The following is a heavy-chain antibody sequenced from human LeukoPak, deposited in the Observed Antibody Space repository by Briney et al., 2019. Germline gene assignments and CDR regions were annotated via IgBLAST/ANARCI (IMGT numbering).Heavy chain of an antibody. V-gene: IGHV3-15*01. CDR1: GFTFSNSW. D-gene: IGHD5-12*01. CDR2: VKSKVAGGTT. Sequence: GGSLRLSCAASGFTFSNSWMSWVRQAPGKGLEWVGLVKSKVAGGTTDYAAPVKGRFTISRDDSKNTLYLQMNSLKTEDTAVYYCTAKAVGYSGFDRPWGQGTLVTVSS. J-gene: IGHJ4*02. CDR3: TAKAVGYSGFDRP.